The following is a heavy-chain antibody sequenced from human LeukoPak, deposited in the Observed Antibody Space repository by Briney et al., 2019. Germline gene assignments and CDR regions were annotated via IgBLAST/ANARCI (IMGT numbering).Heavy chain of an antibody. Sequence: GGSLRLSCVASGFPFSTYWVHWVRQAPGKGLVWVSRINSDGSSTRYADSVKGRFTISRDNAKNTLYLQMNSLRAEDTAVYYCARARADRHGLLDYWGQGTLVTVSS. J-gene: IGHJ4*02. D-gene: IGHD2-8*01. CDR3: ARARADRHGLLDY. CDR2: INSDGSST. CDR1: GFPFSTYW. V-gene: IGHV3-74*01.